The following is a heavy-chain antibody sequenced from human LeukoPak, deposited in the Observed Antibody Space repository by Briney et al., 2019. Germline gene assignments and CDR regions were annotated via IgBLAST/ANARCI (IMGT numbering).Heavy chain of an antibody. J-gene: IGHJ4*02. CDR3: ARGRGSGSYYHY. CDR1: GGSFNGYH. Sequence: SETLSLTCAVYGGSFNGYHWTWLRQPPGKGLEWIGEINRGGSTDYNPSLKSRVTISVDTSKNQFSLRLSSVTAADTAVYYCARGRGSGSYYHYWGQGTLVTVSS. D-gene: IGHD3-10*01. V-gene: IGHV4-34*01. CDR2: INRGGST.